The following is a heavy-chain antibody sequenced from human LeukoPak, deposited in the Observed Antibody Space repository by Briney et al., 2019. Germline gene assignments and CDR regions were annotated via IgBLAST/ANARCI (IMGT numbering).Heavy chain of an antibody. CDR1: GFTISTYA. J-gene: IGHJ4*02. V-gene: IGHV3-23*01. CDR2: ISGSGGST. D-gene: IGHD5-18*01. Sequence: GGSLRLSCAAYGFTISTYAMSWVSQAPGKGLEWVSGISGSGGSTYYADSVKGRFTISRDNSKNTLYLQMTSLRAEDSAVYYCAKDAVSGYNYGYSYFDYWGQGTLVTVSS. CDR3: AKDAVSGYNYGYSYFDY.